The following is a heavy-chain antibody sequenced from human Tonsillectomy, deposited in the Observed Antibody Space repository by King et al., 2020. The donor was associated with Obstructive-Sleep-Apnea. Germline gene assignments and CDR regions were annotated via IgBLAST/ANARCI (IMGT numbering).Heavy chain of an antibody. V-gene: IGHV3-7*01. J-gene: IGHJ5*02. CDR3: ARNDWFDP. CDR2: ITEDGSDK. CDR1: GFTFSSYW. Sequence: VQLVESGGGLVQPGGSLRLSCAASGFTFSSYWMTWVRQAPGKGLEWVANITEDGSDKYYVDSVKGRFTISRDNAKSSLYLQMNSLRAEDTAVYYCARNDWFDPWGQGTLVTVSS.